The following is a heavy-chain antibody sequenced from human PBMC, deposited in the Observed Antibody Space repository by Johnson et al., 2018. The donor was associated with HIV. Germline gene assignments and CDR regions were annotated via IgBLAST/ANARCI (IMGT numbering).Heavy chain of an antibody. Sequence: VQLVESGGGLVQPGGSLRLSCAASGFTFSSYWMSWVRQAPGTGLEWVANIKQDGSGTYYADSVKGRFTISRDNANNSLYLQMNSLRAEDTAVYYCASDAVAAANAFDIWGQGTMVTVSS. D-gene: IGHD6-19*01. V-gene: IGHV3-7*01. J-gene: IGHJ3*02. CDR2: IKQDGSGT. CDR1: GFTFSSYW. CDR3: ASDAVAAANAFDI.